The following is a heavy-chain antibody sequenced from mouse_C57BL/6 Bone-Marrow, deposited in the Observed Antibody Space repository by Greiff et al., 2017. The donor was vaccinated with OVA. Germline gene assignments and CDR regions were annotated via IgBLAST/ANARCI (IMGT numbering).Heavy chain of an antibody. CDR3: AINYYGSPRYWYFDV. V-gene: IGHV1-64*01. Sequence: QVQLQQPGAELVQPGASVKLSCKASGYTFTSYWMPWVKQRPGQGLEWIGMIPPNSGSTNYNEKFKSKATLTVDKSSSTAYMQLSSLTSEDSAVYYCAINYYGSPRYWYFDVWGTGTTVTVSS. CDR2: IPPNSGST. D-gene: IGHD1-1*01. J-gene: IGHJ1*03. CDR1: GYTFTSYW.